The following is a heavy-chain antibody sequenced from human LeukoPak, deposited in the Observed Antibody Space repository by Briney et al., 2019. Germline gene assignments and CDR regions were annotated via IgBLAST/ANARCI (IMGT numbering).Heavy chain of an antibody. CDR1: GFTFSAFA. V-gene: IGHV3-30*04. J-gene: IGHJ4*02. CDR3: ASTIGSAGTQY. Sequence: GGSLRLSCAASGFTFSAFAMHWVRQAPGKGLEWVVAISPDGINQYYADSVKGRFTISRDNAKNRLYLQMNSLGAEDTAVYYCASTIGSAGTQYWGQGTLVTVSS. D-gene: IGHD6-13*01. CDR2: ISPDGINQ.